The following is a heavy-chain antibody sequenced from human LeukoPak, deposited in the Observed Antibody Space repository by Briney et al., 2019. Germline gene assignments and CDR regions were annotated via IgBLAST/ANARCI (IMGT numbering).Heavy chain of an antibody. CDR2: IYYSGST. CDR3: AIRFYCSSTSCQGVFDY. D-gene: IGHD2-2*01. Sequence: PSETLSLTCTVSGGSISSSSYYWGWIRQPPGKGLEWIGSIYYSGSTYYNPSLKSRVTISVDTSKNQFSLKLSSGTAADTAVYYCAIRFYCSSTSCQGVFDYWGQGTLVTVSS. CDR1: GGSISSSSYY. V-gene: IGHV4-39*01. J-gene: IGHJ4*02.